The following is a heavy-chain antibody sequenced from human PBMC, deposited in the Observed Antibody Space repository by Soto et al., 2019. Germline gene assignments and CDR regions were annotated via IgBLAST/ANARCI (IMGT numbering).Heavy chain of an antibody. D-gene: IGHD2-15*01. J-gene: IGHJ6*02. CDR2: INAGNGNT. CDR3: ARGEPIGGPYYYYGMDV. V-gene: IGHV1-3*01. Sequence: GASVKVSCKASGYTLTSYAMHWVRQAPGQRLEWMGWINAGNGNTKYSQKFQGRVTITRDTSASTAYMELSSLRSEDTAVYYCARGEPIGGPYYYYGMDVWGQGTTVTVSS. CDR1: GYTLTSYA.